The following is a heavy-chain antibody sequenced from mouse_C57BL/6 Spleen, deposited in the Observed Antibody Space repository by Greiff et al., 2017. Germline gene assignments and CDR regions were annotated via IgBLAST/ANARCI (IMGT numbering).Heavy chain of an antibody. J-gene: IGHJ2*01. CDR3: ARRDYYDYDGYFDY. CDR1: GYTFTSYW. CDR2: IHPNSGST. D-gene: IGHD2-4*01. Sequence: QVQLQQPGAELVKPGASVKLSCKASGYTFTSYWMHWVKQRPGQGLEWIGMIHPNSGSTNYNEKFKSKGTLTVDKSSSTAYMQLSSLTSEDSAVYYWARRDYYDYDGYFDYWGQGTTLTVSS. V-gene: IGHV1-64*01.